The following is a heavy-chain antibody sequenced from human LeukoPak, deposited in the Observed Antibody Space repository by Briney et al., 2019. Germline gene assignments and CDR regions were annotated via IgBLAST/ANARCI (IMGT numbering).Heavy chain of an antibody. D-gene: IGHD1-26*01. CDR2: LYTNGTT. J-gene: IGHJ3*02. V-gene: IGHV4-4*07. Sequence: PSETLSLTCTFSGASISSYHWAWIRQPAGKGLEWIGRLYTNGTTDYNPSLRSRVTMSVDTSKSQISLRVTSVTAADTAVYYCARDSVGATGHDAFDIWGQGTMATVSS. CDR1: GASISSYH. CDR3: ARDSVGATGHDAFDI.